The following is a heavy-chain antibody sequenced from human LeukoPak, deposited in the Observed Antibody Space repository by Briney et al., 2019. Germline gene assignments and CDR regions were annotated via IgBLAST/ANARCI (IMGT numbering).Heavy chain of an antibody. Sequence: SETLSLTCAVLGGSFSGYYWSWIRQPPGKGLEWIGYIFYSGSTNYNPSLKSRVTISVDTSKNQFSLKLSSVTAADTAVYYCSRNKAAGRNWFDPWGQGTLVTVSS. CDR1: GGSFSGYY. D-gene: IGHD6-13*01. CDR2: IFYSGST. J-gene: IGHJ5*02. CDR3: SRNKAAGRNWFDP. V-gene: IGHV4-59*01.